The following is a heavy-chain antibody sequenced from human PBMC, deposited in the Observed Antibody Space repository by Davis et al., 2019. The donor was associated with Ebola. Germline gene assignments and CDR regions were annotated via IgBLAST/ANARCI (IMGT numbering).Heavy chain of an antibody. CDR3: ASSTIFGVVSEDH. D-gene: IGHD3-3*01. Sequence: SETLSLTCTVSGYSISSGYYWGWIRQPPGKGLEWIGYIYYTGSTYYNPSLKSRVTISADTSENQFSLRLSSVTAADTAVYYCASSTIFGVVSEDHWGQGTLVTVSS. V-gene: IGHV4-38-2*02. J-gene: IGHJ4*02. CDR2: IYYTGST. CDR1: GYSISSGYY.